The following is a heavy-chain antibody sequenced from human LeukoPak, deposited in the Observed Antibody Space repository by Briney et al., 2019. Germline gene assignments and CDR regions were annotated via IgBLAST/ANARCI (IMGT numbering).Heavy chain of an antibody. V-gene: IGHV3-30*02. D-gene: IGHD3-9*01. Sequence: GGSLRLSCAASGFTFTYFGMHWVRQAPGKGLEWVAFIRFDGGDKYYADSVKGRFTISRDNAQNSLYLLMNSLRAEDTAVYYCTRVFENAWGQGTLVTVSS. CDR1: GFTFTYFG. J-gene: IGHJ5*02. CDR2: IRFDGGDK. CDR3: TRVFENA.